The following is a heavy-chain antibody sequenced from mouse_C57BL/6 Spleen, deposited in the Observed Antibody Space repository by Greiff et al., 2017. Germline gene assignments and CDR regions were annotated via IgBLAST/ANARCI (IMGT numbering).Heavy chain of an antibody. CDR2: IRLKSDNYAT. D-gene: IGHD1-1*01. CDR1: GFTFSNYW. Sequence: EVHLVESGGGLVQPGGSMKLSCVASGFTFSNYWMNWVRQSPEKGLEWVAQIRLKSDNYATHYAESVKGRFTISRDDSKSSVYLQMNNLRAEDTGIYYCTGGTTVVAEYYFDYWGQGTTLTVSS. V-gene: IGHV6-3*01. CDR3: TGGTTVVAEYYFDY. J-gene: IGHJ2*01.